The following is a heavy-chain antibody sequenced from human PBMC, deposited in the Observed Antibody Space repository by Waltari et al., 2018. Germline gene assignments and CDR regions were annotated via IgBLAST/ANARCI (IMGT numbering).Heavy chain of an antibody. Sequence: QLQLQESGPGLVKPSETLSLTCTVSGGSISSSSYYWGWIRQPPGKGLGWIVGIYYRVSTDSNPSLKSRVTISVDTSKNQFSRKLSSVTAADTAVYYCARQRSSWGIFSWGQGTLVTVSS. CDR1: GGSISSSSYY. CDR2: IYYRVST. CDR3: ARQRSSWGIFS. V-gene: IGHV4-39*01. J-gene: IGHJ5*02. D-gene: IGHD3-9*01.